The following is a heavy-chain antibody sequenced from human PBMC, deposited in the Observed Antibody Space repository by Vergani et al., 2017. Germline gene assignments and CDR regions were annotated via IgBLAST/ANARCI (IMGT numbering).Heavy chain of an antibody. CDR3: AKDAVIEQQLIGY. CDR1: GFTFSNYG. Sequence: VQLLESGGGLVQPGGSLRLSCAASGFTFSNYGMHWVRQAPGKGLEWVAFIRYDGSYKYYADSVKGRFTISRDNSKNTLYLQMNGLRDEDTALYYCAKDAVIEQQLIGYWGQGTLVTVSS. CDR2: IRYDGSYK. D-gene: IGHD6-13*01. J-gene: IGHJ4*02. V-gene: IGHV3-30*02.